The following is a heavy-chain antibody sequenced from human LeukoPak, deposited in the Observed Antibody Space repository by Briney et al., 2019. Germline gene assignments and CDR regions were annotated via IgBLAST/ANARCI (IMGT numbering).Heavy chain of an antibody. J-gene: IGHJ4*02. V-gene: IGHV3-23*01. CDR1: GFTFSSYA. D-gene: IGHD1-20*01. CDR3: ARDKGGGFNWNDKYYFDY. CDR2: ISGSGGST. Sequence: GGSLRLSCAASGFTFSSYAMSWVRQAPGKGLEWVSAISGSGGSTYYADSVKGRFTISRDNSKNTLYLQMNSLRAEDTAVYYCARDKGGGFNWNDKYYFDYWGQGTLVTVSS.